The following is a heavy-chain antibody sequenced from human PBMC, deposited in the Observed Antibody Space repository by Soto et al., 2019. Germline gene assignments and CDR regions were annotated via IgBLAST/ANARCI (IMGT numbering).Heavy chain of an antibody. CDR1: GGSISSGGYS. CDR2: MYHSGST. V-gene: IGHV4-30-2*01. Sequence: SETLSLTCAVSGGSISSGGYSWSWIRQPPGKGLEWIGYMYHSGSTYYNPSLKSRVTISIDRSKNQFSLKLSSVTAADTAVYYGARVPYYWGQRILVPVSA. D-gene: IGHD2-2*01. J-gene: IGHJ4*02. CDR3: ARVPYY.